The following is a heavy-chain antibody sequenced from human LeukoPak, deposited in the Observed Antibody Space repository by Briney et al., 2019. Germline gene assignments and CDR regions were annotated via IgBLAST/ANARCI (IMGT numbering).Heavy chain of an antibody. J-gene: IGHJ4*02. CDR2: IRYDGSNK. D-gene: IGHD6-6*01. CDR3: AKGEYSSSSQVFDY. CDR1: GFSFSTYG. Sequence: GGSLRLSCAASGFSFSTYGMHWVRQAPGKGLEWVAFIRYDGSNKFYADSVKGRFTISRDNSKNTLYLQMNSLRGEDTAVYYCAKGEYSSSSQVFDYWGQGTLVTVSP. V-gene: IGHV3-30*02.